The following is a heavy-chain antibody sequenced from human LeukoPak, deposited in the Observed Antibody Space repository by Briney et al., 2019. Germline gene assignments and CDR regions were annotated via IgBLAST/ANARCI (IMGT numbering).Heavy chain of an antibody. Sequence: GASVKVSCKASGYTFTGYYMHWVRQAPGQGLEWMGWINPNSGGTNYAQKVQGRVTMTRDTSISTAYMELSRLRSADTAVYYCASYSSSWYGVYYYYMDVWGKGTTVTVSS. CDR2: INPNSGGT. CDR1: GYTFTGYY. V-gene: IGHV1-2*02. D-gene: IGHD6-13*01. CDR3: ASYSSSWYGVYYYYMDV. J-gene: IGHJ6*03.